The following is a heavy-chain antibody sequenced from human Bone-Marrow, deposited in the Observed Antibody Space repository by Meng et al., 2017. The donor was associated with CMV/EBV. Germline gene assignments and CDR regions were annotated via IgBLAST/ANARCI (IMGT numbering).Heavy chain of an antibody. V-gene: IGHV3-30*02. CDR2: IRYDGSNK. J-gene: IGHJ4*02. CDR1: GFTFSSYG. Sequence: GESLKISCAASGFTFSSYGMHWVRQAPGKGLEWVAFIRYDGSNKYYADSVKGRFTISRDNSKTTLYLQMNSLRAEDTAVYYCARGPSYFDFWSGYDYWGQGTLVTVSS. D-gene: IGHD3-3*01. CDR3: ARGPSYFDFWSGYDY.